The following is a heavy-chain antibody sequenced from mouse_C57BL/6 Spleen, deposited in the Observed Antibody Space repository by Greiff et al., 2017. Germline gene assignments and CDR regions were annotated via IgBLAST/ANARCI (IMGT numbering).Heavy chain of an antibody. CDR1: GYTFTSYG. CDR2: IYPRSGNT. CDR3: ATDYYGSSYDY. V-gene: IGHV1-81*01. D-gene: IGHD1-1*01. Sequence: VQVVESGAELARPGASVKLSCKASGYTFTSYGISWVKQRTGQGLEWIGEIYPRSGNTYYNEKFKGKATLTADKSSSTAYMELRSLTSEDSAVYFCATDYYGSSYDYWGQGTTLTVSS. J-gene: IGHJ2*01.